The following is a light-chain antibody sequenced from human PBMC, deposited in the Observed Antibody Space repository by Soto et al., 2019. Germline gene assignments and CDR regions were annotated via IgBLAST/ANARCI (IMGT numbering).Light chain of an antibody. J-gene: IGKJ1*01. CDR1: QSISSSY. CDR2: GVS. Sequence: EIVLTQSPGTLSLSPGETATLSCRASQSISSSYLAWYQQKPGQAPRLLVYGVSSRASDVPDRFSGSGSGTDFTLTISSLEPEDSAVYYCQQYTDSRTFGQGTKVDIK. CDR3: QQYTDSRT. V-gene: IGKV3-20*01.